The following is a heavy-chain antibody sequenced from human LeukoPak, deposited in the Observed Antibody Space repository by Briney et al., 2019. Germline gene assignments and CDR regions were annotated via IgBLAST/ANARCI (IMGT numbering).Heavy chain of an antibody. J-gene: IGHJ5*02. CDR2: MHYSGST. Sequence: SETLSLTCTVSGGSISTRSYYWGWIRQPPGKGLEWIGSMHYSGSTYYNPSLKSRVTISVDTSKNQFSLKLSSVTAADTAVYYCARDPGAYYDSSGYLNWFDPWGQGTLVTVSS. CDR3: ARDPGAYYDSSGYLNWFDP. CDR1: GGSISTRSYY. D-gene: IGHD3-22*01. V-gene: IGHV4-39*07.